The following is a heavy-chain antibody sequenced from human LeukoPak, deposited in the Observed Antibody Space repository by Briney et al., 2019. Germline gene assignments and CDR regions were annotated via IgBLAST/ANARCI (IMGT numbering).Heavy chain of an antibody. J-gene: IGHJ4*02. Sequence: GGSLRLSCAASGFTFSTYGMHWVRQAPGKGLEWVAVIRDDESKKYYGDSVKGRFTISRDNSKNMVYLQMNSLRAEDTAVYYCARDWSSSSGLDYWGQGTLVTVSS. D-gene: IGHD6-6*01. CDR3: ARDWSSSSGLDY. CDR1: GFTFSTYG. V-gene: IGHV3-33*01. CDR2: IRDDESKK.